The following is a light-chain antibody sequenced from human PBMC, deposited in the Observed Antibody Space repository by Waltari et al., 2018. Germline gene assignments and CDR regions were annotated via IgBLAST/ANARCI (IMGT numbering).Light chain of an antibody. J-gene: IGKJ5*01. V-gene: IGKV3-11*01. CDR3: HQRSNWPIT. CDR1: QSVSSY. CDR2: GAS. Sequence: EIVLTQSPATLSLSPGERATLSCRASQSVSSYLVWYQQKPGQTPRLLIYGASNRANGIPARFSGSGSGTDFTLTISSLESEDFAVYYCHQRSNWPITFGQGTRLEIK.